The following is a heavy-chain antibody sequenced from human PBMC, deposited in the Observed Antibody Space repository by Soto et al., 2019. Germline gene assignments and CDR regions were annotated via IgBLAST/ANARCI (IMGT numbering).Heavy chain of an antibody. V-gene: IGHV1-3*01. CDR2: INAGNGNT. CDR1: GYTFTSYA. J-gene: IGHJ4*02. D-gene: IGHD6-19*01. Sequence: QVQLVQSGAEVKKPGASVKVSCKASGYTFTSYAIHWVRQAPGQRLEWMGWINAGNGNTKYSQKFQDRVAITRDTSASTAYMELSSLRSEDTAVYYCARDLGGWPDYWGQGTLVTVSS. CDR3: ARDLGGWPDY.